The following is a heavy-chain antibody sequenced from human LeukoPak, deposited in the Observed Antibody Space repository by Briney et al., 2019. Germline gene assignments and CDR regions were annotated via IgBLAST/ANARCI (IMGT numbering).Heavy chain of an antibody. CDR2: IYTSGST. Sequence: SETLSLTCTVSGGSISSSSYYGGWIRQPARRGLEWIVRIYTSGSTNYNPSLKSRVTMSVGTSKNQFAQKLSSVTAEDTAVYYCARELGYCSGGSCYRSPFDYWGQGTLVTVSS. J-gene: IGHJ4*02. CDR1: GGSISSSSYY. CDR3: ARELGYCSGGSCYRSPFDY. V-gene: IGHV4-61*02. D-gene: IGHD2-15*01.